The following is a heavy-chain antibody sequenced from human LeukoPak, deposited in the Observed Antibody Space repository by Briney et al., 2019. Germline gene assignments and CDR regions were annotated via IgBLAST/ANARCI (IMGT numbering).Heavy chain of an antibody. CDR1: GDSVSSINGA. D-gene: IGHD6-19*01. J-gene: IGHJ4*02. Sequence: SQTLSLTCAISGDSVSSINGAWNWVRQSPSRGLEWLGRTYYRSKWYSDYAVSIQGRITINPDTSKNQFTLHLFSVTPDDTAVHYCARDVATTGWYTSDYCGQGTRVTVSS. V-gene: IGHV6-1*01. CDR3: ARDVATTGWYTSDY. CDR2: TYYRSKWYS.